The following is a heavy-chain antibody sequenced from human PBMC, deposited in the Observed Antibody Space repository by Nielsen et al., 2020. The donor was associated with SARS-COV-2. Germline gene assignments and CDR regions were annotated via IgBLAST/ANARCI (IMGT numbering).Heavy chain of an antibody. J-gene: IGHJ4*02. CDR2: IYPGDSDT. D-gene: IGHD3-3*01. V-gene: IGHV5-51*01. CDR3: ARLGFDFLGRIDY. Sequence: GGSLRLSCKGSGYSFTSYWIGWVRQMPGKGLEWMGIIYPGDSDTRYSPSFQGQVTISADKSISTAYLQWSSLKASDTAMYYCARLGFDFLGRIDYWGQGTLVTVSS. CDR1: GYSFTSYW.